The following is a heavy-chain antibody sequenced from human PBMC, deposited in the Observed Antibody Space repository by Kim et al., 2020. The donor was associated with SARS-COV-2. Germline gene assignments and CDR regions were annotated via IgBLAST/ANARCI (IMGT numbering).Heavy chain of an antibody. CDR2: IDHSGST. CDR3: ARGVSSAWTLRDYYDP. D-gene: IGHD6-19*01. CDR1: GGSISSSNW. J-gene: IGHJ5*02. Sequence: GSLSLTCAVSGGSISSSNWWSWVRQPPGKGLEWIGEIDHSGSTNYNSSLKSRLTIEVDKAKNQFSLKMNSLTAADTAVYYCARGVSSAWTLRDYYDPWG. V-gene: IGHV4-4*02.